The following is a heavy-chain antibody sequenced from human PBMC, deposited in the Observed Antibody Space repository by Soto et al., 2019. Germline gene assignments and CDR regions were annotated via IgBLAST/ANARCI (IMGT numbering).Heavy chain of an antibody. CDR2: IRSKAYGGTT. V-gene: IGHV3-49*04. Sequence: GSLRLSCAASGFTVSGKKYLAWVRQAPGKGLEWVGFIRSKAYGGTTEYAASVKGRFTISRDDSKSIAYLQMNSLKTEDTAVYYCTRGWLQFGYWGQGTLVTVSS. J-gene: IGHJ4*02. CDR1: GFTVSGKKY. D-gene: IGHD5-12*01. CDR3: TRGWLQFGY.